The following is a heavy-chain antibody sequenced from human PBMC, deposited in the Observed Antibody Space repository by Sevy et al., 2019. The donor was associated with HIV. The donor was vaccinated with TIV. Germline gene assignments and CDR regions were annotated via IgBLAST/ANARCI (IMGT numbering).Heavy chain of an antibody. V-gene: IGHV4-39*01. CDR1: GGSISSSSYY. CDR3: ARLGRGEILYYFDY. J-gene: IGHJ4*02. D-gene: IGHD3-10*01. Sequence: SETLSLTCTVSGGSISSSSYYWGWIRQPPGKGLEWIGNIYYSGSTYYNPSLKSRDTISVDTSKNQFSLKLSSVTAADTAVYYCARLGRGEILYYFDYWGQRTLVTVSS. CDR2: IYYSGST.